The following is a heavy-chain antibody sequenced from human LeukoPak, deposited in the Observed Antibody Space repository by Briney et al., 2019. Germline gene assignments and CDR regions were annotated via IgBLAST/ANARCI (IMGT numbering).Heavy chain of an antibody. V-gene: IGHV4-59*01. D-gene: IGHD3-10*01. CDR2: VYYTDSA. CDR1: GASISSSY. CDR3: ARASAYNLGSHFNPGLDY. J-gene: IGHJ4*02. Sequence: KTSETLSLTCTVSGASISSSYWDWIRQPPGKGLEWIGYVYYTDSANYNPSLESRVTMSVDTSKNQISLNLRSVTAADTAVYYCARASAYNLGSHFNPGLDYWGQGILVTVSS.